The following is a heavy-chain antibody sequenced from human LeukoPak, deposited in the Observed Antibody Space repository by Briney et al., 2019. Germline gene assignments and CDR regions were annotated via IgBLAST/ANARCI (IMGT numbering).Heavy chain of an antibody. V-gene: IGHV3-23*01. CDR2: ISVSAGTT. CDR3: AKEAEGELYWGGYFGY. Sequence: GGSLRLSCAASGLIVSGNYMSWVRQAPGKGLEWVSSISVSAGTTYYAGSVKGRFTISRDNSKNTLYLQMNSLRAEDTAVYYCAKEAEGELYWGGYFGYWGQGTLVTVSS. D-gene: IGHD3-16*01. CDR1: GLIVSGNY. J-gene: IGHJ4*02.